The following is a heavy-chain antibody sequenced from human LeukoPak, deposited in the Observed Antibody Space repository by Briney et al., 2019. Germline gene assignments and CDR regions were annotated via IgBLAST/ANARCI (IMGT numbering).Heavy chain of an antibody. J-gene: IGHJ4*02. CDR2: IKQDGSEK. CDR3: ARVEDNSYYGRSANDY. Sequence: GGSLTLSCEASGFTFYTFWMRWVRQAPGKGLEWVANIKQDGSEKYYLESVRGRFSISRDNAKNSLHLQMNRLRAEDTAVYYCARVEDNSYYGRSANDYWGQGTRVIVSS. D-gene: IGHD2-2*01. V-gene: IGHV3-7*01. CDR1: GFTFYTFW.